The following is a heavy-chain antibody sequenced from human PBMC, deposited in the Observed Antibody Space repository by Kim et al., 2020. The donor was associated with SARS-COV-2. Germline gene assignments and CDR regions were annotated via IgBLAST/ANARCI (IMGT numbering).Heavy chain of an antibody. J-gene: IGHJ6*02. V-gene: IGHV3-21*01. D-gene: IGHD5-12*01. CDR3: AREGYPQGDYYYYGMDV. Sequence: VKGRFTIARDNAKNALYLQMNSLRAEDTAVYYCAREGYPQGDYYYYGMDVWGQGTTVTVSS.